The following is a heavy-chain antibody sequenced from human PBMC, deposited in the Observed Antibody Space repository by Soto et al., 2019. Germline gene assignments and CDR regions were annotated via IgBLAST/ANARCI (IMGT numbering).Heavy chain of an antibody. CDR3: ARYDAESGSNKLDP. D-gene: IGHD5-12*01. CDR1: GGSVSSRSHF. J-gene: IGHJ5*02. CDR2: IYYTGNT. V-gene: IGHV4-61*01. Sequence: EQLQESGPGVVKPSDTLSVTCTVSGGSVSSRSHFWSWIRQPPGGGLQWIGYIYYTGNTNYSPSLKSRATLSVDTSRNQFSLRLTSVTAADTAIYYCARYDAESGSNKLDPWGQGTLVTVSS.